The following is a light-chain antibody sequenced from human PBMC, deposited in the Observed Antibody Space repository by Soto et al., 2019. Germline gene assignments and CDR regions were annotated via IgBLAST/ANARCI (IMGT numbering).Light chain of an antibody. Sequence: AIQLTQSPSSLSASVGDRVTITCRASQGISGALAWYQQKPVKAPKLLIYDASSLESGVPSRFSGSGSGTDFTLTISRLQPEDFATYYCQQFNSYPRTFGQGTKVEIK. CDR2: DAS. J-gene: IGKJ1*01. CDR1: QGISGA. CDR3: QQFNSYPRT. V-gene: IGKV1-13*02.